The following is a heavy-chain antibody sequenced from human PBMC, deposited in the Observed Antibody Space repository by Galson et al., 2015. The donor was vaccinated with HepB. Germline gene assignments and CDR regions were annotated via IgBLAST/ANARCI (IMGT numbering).Heavy chain of an antibody. D-gene: IGHD3-22*01. V-gene: IGHV3-23*01. Sequence: SLRLSCAASGFTFSSYAMSWVRQAPGKGLEWVSAISGSGGSTYYADSVKGRFTISRDNSKNTLYLQMNSLRAEDTAVYYCAKDTLGGDYYDSSGPNDYWGQGTLVTVSS. J-gene: IGHJ4*02. CDR1: GFTFSSYA. CDR3: AKDTLGGDYYDSSGPNDY. CDR2: ISGSGGST.